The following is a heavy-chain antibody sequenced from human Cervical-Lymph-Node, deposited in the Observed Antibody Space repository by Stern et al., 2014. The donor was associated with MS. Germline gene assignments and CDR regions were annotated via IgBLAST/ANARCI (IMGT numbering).Heavy chain of an antibody. CDR2: ISYDGSNK. D-gene: IGHD2-15*01. V-gene: IGHV3-30*18. J-gene: IGHJ6*02. Sequence: VQLVESGGGVVQPGRSLRLSCAASGFTFRNYGMHWVRQAPGKGLEWVAVISYDGSNKYYEDAVKGRFTISRDNSKNKLYLQMDNLGAADPAVYYCAKDKTPGVVPATNYGMSVWGQGTTVTVSS. CDR1: GFTFRNYG. CDR3: AKDKTPGVVPATNYGMSV.